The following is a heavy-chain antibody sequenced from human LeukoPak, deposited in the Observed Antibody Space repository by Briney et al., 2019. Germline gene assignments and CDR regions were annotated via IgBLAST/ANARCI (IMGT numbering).Heavy chain of an antibody. J-gene: IGHJ5*02. CDR3: ARGGDIAVVPAAMVGP. D-gene: IGHD2-2*01. CDR1: GYTFTGYY. V-gene: IGHV1-2*06. Sequence: ASVKVSCKASGYTFTGYYMHWVRQAPGQGLEWMGRINPNSGGTNYAQKFQGRVTMTRDASTNTAYMELSSLRSEDTAVYYCARGGDIAVVPAAMVGPWGQGTLVTVSS. CDR2: INPNSGGT.